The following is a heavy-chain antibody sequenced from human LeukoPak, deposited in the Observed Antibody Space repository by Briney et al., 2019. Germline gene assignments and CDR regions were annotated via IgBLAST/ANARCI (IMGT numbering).Heavy chain of an antibody. CDR2: FDPEDGET. D-gene: IGHD3-22*01. J-gene: IGHJ4*02. Sequence: ASVKVSCKVSGYTLTELSMHWVRQAPGKGLEWMGGFDPEDGETIYAQKFQGRITMTEDTSADTAYMELSSLRSEDTAVYYCATIDGHYDSSGYWGQGTLVIVSS. CDR3: ATIDGHYDSSGY. V-gene: IGHV1-24*01. CDR1: GYTLTELS.